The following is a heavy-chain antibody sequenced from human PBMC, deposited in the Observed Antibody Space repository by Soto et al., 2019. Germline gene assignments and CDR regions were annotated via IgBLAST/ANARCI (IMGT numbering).Heavy chain of an antibody. D-gene: IGHD1-26*01. CDR2: IHYSGTT. CDR3: ARDHKWDGMDV. CDR1: GGSFSSDSFI. V-gene: IGHV4-31*03. J-gene: IGHJ6*02. Sequence: QVQLQESGPGLVKPSQTLSLTCSVSGGSFSSDSFIWSWVRQFPGKGLEWIGYIHYSGTTYYNTSLRSRITMSVDTSKNQFSLNLSSVTAADTAVYYCARDHKWDGMDVWGQVTTVTVSS.